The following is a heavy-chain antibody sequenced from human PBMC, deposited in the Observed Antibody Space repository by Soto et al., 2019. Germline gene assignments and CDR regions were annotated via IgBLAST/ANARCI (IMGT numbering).Heavy chain of an antibody. J-gene: IGHJ6*02. V-gene: IGHV1-2*02. CDR3: ARTKITFGGAFYGMDV. CDR1: GSTFTGYY. Sequence: ASLKVSCKASGSTFTGYYMHWVRQAPGQGLEWMGWINPNSGGTNYAQKFQGRVTMTRDTSISTAYMELSRLRSDDTAVYYCARTKITFGGAFYGMDVWGQGTTVTVSS. D-gene: IGHD3-16*01. CDR2: INPNSGGT.